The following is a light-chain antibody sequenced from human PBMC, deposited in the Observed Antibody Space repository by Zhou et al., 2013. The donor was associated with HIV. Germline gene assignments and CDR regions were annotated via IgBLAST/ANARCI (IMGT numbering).Light chain of an antibody. CDR2: AAS. J-gene: IGKJ2*01. CDR1: QDISGS. CDR3: LQHNSYPPT. V-gene: IGKV1-NL1*01. Sequence: DIQMTQSPSSLSASVGDRVTISCRASQDISGSLAWYQQKPGKAPNVLLSAASRLESGVPSRFSGSGSGTEYTLTISSLQPEDFATYYCLQHNSYPPTFGQGTKLEIK.